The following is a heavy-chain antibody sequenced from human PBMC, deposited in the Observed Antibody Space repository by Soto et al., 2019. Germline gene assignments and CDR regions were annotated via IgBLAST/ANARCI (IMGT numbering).Heavy chain of an antibody. J-gene: IGHJ4*02. Sequence: EVQLVESGGGLVQPGGSLRLSCAASGLTVSSNYMSWVRQAPGKGLEWLSVIYSDGTTYYGDSVKGRFTISRDNSKNTLYLQMTSLRAEDTAVYYCASAAGLYWGQGTLVSVS. CDR1: GLTVSSNY. CDR2: IYSDGTT. D-gene: IGHD2-15*01. V-gene: IGHV3-66*01. CDR3: ASAAGLY.